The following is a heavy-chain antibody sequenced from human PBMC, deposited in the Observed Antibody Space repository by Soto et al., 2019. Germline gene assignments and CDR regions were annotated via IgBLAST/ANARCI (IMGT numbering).Heavy chain of an antibody. V-gene: IGHV1-8*01. CDR3: ARGYSSSARYGMDV. Sequence: YAQKLQGRVTMTRNTSISTAYMELSSLRSEDTAVYYCARGYSSSARYGMDVWGQGTTVTVSS. J-gene: IGHJ6*02. D-gene: IGHD6-6*01.